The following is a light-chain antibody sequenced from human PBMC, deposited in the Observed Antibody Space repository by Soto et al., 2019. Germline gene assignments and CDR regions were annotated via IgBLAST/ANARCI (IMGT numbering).Light chain of an antibody. J-gene: IGKJ1*01. CDR2: GAS. CDR3: QQYNNWHPWT. Sequence: EIVMTQSPATLSVSPGERATLSCRASQSVSSNLAWYQQKPGQAPRLLIYGASTRATGIPARFSGSGSGTEFTLIISSLQSEDFAVYYCQQYNNWHPWTFGQGTKVEIK. CDR1: QSVSSN. V-gene: IGKV3-15*01.